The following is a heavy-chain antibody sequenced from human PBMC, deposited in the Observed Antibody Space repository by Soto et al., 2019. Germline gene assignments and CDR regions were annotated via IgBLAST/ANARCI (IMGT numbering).Heavy chain of an antibody. Sequence: GGSLRLSCAASGFTFSSYGMHWVRQAPGKGLEWVAVIWCDGSNKYYADSVKGRFTTSRDNSKNTLYLQMNSLRAEDTAVYYCARSGSEQLVLVADYYYGMDVWGQGTTVTVSS. D-gene: IGHD6-6*01. CDR2: IWCDGSNK. V-gene: IGHV3-33*01. J-gene: IGHJ6*02. CDR1: GFTFSSYG. CDR3: ARSGSEQLVLVADYYYGMDV.